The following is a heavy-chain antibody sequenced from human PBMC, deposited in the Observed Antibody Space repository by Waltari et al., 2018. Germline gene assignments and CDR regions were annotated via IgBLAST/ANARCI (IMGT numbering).Heavy chain of an antibody. D-gene: IGHD3-16*01. CDR1: GFTFSSYA. CDR2: IWYDGTTK. CDR3: ARLPAPYTTSSLLET. J-gene: IGHJ4*02. V-gene: IGHV3-33*01. Sequence: QVQLVESGGGVVQRGTSPRLSCATSGFTFSSYAMHWVRQLPGKGLEWVAYIWYDGTTKYYADSVKGRFTISRDNSKNTLYLQMNSLGAEDMAVYYCARLPAPYTTSSLLETWGQGTLVTVSS.